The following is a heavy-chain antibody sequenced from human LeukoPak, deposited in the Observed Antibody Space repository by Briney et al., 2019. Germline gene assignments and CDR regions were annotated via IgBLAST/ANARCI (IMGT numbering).Heavy chain of an antibody. V-gene: IGHV3-48*03. Sequence: GGSLRLSCAASGFTLSSYEMNWVRQAPGKGLEWVSYISSSGSTIYYADSVKGRFTISRDNAKNSLYLQMNSLRAEDTAVYYCARDGSAGSGYFDYWGQGTLVTVSS. J-gene: IGHJ4*02. CDR3: ARDGSAGSGYFDY. D-gene: IGHD3-22*01. CDR1: GFTLSSYE. CDR2: ISSSGSTI.